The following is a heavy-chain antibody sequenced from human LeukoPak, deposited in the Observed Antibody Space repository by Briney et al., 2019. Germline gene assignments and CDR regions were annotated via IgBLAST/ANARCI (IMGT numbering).Heavy chain of an antibody. V-gene: IGHV4-61*02. Sequence: SQTLSLTCTVSGGSISSGSYYWSWIRQPAGKGLEWIGRIYTSGSTNYNPSLKSRVTISVETSKNQFSLQLSSVTAADTAVYYCARAVVAATAGSQPFDPWGQGTLVTVSS. D-gene: IGHD2-15*01. CDR1: GGSISSGSYY. CDR2: IYTSGST. CDR3: ARAVVAATAGSQPFDP. J-gene: IGHJ5*02.